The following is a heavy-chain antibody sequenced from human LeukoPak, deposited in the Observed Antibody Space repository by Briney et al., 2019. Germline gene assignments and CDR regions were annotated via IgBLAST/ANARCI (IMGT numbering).Heavy chain of an antibody. CDR3: AKDGAEGMVRGTPGDY. V-gene: IGHV3-74*03. J-gene: IGHJ4*02. CDR1: GFTFTSYW. CDR2: IDGDGSST. Sequence: GGSLRLSCAASGFTFTSYWMHWVRQAPGKGLVWVSRIDGDGSSTMYADPVKGRFTISRDSAKNTVYLQMNSLRAEDTAVYYCAKDGAEGMVRGTPGDYWGQGTLVTVSS. D-gene: IGHD3-10*01.